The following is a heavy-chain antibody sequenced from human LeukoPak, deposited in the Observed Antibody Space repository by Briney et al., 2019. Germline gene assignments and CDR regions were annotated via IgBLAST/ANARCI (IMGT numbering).Heavy chain of an antibody. D-gene: IGHD3-22*01. CDR1: GFTFSSYE. CDR3: VRSSGYWDAFDI. CDR2: ISSSGNIR. V-gene: IGHV3-48*03. Sequence: GGSLRLSCAASGFTFSSYEMNWVRQAPGKGLEWVSYISSSGNIRYYADSVKGRFTISRDNAKNSLYLQMNSLRAEDTAVYYCVRSSGYWDAFDIWGQGTMVTVSS. J-gene: IGHJ3*02.